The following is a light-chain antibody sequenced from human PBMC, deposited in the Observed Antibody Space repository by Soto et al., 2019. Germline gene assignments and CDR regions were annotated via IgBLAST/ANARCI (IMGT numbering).Light chain of an antibody. CDR1: QTISSW. V-gene: IGKV1-5*03. Sequence: IQNTQSPSTLEGTVGDRVTITHRASQTISSWLAWYQQKPGKAPKILIYKASTLEDGVPSRFSGTGSGTDFNLTIYKPQTDDVATYYCQQWSLYPWTSGQRT. CDR2: KAS. J-gene: IGKJ1*01. CDR3: QQWSLYPWT.